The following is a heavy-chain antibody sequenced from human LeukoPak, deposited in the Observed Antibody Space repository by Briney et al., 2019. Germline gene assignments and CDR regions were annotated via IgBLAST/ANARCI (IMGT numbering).Heavy chain of an antibody. CDR2: ISAYNGNT. J-gene: IGHJ4*02. D-gene: IGHD4-23*01. V-gene: IGHV1-18*01. CDR1: GYTFTSYG. Sequence: ASVKVSCKASGYTFTSYGISWVRQAPGQGLEWMGWISAYNGNTNYAQKLQGRVTMTTDTSTSTAYMELSSLRSEDTAVYYCARGTHYVGNPVYFDYWGQGTLVTVSS. CDR3: ARGTHYVGNPVYFDY.